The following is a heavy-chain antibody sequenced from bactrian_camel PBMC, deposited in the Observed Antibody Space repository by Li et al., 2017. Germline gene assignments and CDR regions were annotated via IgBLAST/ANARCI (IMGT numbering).Heavy chain of an antibody. D-gene: IGHD5*01. V-gene: IGHV3S1*01. CDR1: ETTYRAKL. J-gene: IGHJ7*01. Sequence: HVQLVESGGGSVQAGGSLRLACAVSETTYRAKLLGWVRQAPGKGLEWVSAINSAGDSTYYADSAKGRFAISRDNAKSTLYLQLNSLKTEDTAMYYCTKDRAGWGPLGMDYWGKGTQVTVS. CDR2: INSAGDST.